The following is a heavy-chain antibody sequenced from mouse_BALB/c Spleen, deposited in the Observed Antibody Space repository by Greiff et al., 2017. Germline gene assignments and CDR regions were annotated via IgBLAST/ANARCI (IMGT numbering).Heavy chain of an antibody. D-gene: IGHD1-1*01. V-gene: IGHV1-80*01. CDR1: GYAFSSYW. J-gene: IGHJ3*01. CDR3: ARGLLRSGFAY. CDR2: IYPGDGDT. Sequence: VQLQQSGAELVRPGSSVKISCKASGYAFSSYWMNWVKQRPGQGLEWIGQIYPGDGDTNYNGKFKGKATLTADKSSSTAYMQLSSLTSEDSAVYFCARGLLRSGFAYWGQGTLVTVS.